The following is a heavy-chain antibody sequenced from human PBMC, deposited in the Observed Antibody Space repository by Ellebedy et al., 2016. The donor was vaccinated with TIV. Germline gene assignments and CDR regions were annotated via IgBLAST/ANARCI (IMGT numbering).Heavy chain of an antibody. CDR2: IHHSGNT. J-gene: IGHJ5*02. V-gene: IGHV4-39*07. Sequence: MPSETLSLTCTVSGSSISSSDYYWVWVRQAPGKGLEWLGEIHHSGNTNYNPSLKSRVTSSVGKSENQFSLKLNSVTAADTAVHYGARDRVVAGFDPWGQGTRVTVSS. CDR3: ARDRVVAGFDP. D-gene: IGHD3-22*01. CDR1: GSSISSSDYY.